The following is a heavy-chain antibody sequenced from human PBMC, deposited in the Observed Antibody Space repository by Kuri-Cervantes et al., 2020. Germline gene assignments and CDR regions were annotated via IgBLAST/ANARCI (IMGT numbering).Heavy chain of an antibody. J-gene: IGHJ4*02. CDR3: ATDGSHYDVDH. D-gene: IGHD3-10*01. Sequence: GESLKISCAASGFTFSSYSMNWVRQAPGKGLEWVSSISSSSSYIYYADSVKGRFTISRDNAKNSLYLQMNSLRVEDTGVYYCATDGSHYDVDHWGQGTLVTVSS. V-gene: IGHV3-21*01. CDR2: ISSSSSYI. CDR1: GFTFSSYS.